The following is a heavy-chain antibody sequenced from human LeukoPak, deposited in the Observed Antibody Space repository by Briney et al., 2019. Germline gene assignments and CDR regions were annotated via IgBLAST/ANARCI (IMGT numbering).Heavy chain of an antibody. V-gene: IGHV1-18*01. J-gene: IGHJ6*02. Sequence: ASVKVSCKASGYAFTSYGISWVRQAPGQGLEWMGWISAYNGNTNYAQKLQGRVTMTTDTSTSTAYMELRSLRSDDTAVYYCVHDSNYYGMDVWGQGTTVTVSS. CDR2: ISAYNGNT. CDR1: GYAFTSYG. D-gene: IGHD3-3*01. CDR3: VHDSNYYGMDV.